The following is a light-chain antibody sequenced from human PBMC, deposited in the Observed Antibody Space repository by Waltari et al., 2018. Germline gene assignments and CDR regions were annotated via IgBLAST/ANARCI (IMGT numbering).Light chain of an antibody. CDR2: KAS. J-gene: IGKJ1*01. V-gene: IGKV1-5*03. CDR1: QSISSW. Sequence: DIQMTQSPSTLSASVGDRVTITCRASQSISSWLAWYQQKPGKAPKLLIYKASSLESGVPSRVSGSGSGTEFTLSISSLQPDDFAVYYCQQYSGYEWTFGQGTKVEIK. CDR3: QQYSGYEWT.